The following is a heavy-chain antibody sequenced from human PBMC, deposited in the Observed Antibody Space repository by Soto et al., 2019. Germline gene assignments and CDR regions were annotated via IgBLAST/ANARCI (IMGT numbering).Heavy chain of an antibody. Sequence: GGSLRLSCAASGFTVSSNYMSWVRQAPGKGLEWISIIYSAGNTYYADSVKGRFTISRDNSKNTLYLQMNSLGAEDTAVYYCARDFVVGGPIINYYRGMRVWGYGPPVTV. V-gene: IGHV3-66*01. CDR1: GFTVSSNY. CDR2: IYSAGNT. J-gene: IGHJ6*02. D-gene: IGHD6-19*01. CDR3: ARDFVVGGPIINYYRGMRV.